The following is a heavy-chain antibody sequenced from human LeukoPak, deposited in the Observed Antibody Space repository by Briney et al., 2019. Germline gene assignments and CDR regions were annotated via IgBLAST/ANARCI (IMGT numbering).Heavy chain of an antibody. Sequence: PGGSLRLSCAASGFTFSSYAINWVRQAPGKGLEWVSVISGSGGSTYYADSVKGRFTISRDNSKNTLYLQMNSLRAEDTAVYYCAKRGYSYGLFDFWGQGTLVTVSS. CDR3: AKRGYSYGLFDF. V-gene: IGHV3-23*01. CDR2: ISGSGGST. J-gene: IGHJ4*02. D-gene: IGHD5-18*01. CDR1: GFTFSSYA.